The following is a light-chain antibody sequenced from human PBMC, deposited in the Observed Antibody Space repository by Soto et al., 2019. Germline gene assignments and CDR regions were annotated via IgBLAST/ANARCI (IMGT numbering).Light chain of an antibody. Sequence: EIVLTQSPATLSLSPGESATLSCRASQSVSSSQVAWYQLKLGQAPRLLIYGASSRATGIPDRFSGVGSETYFTLTISGLEPVDCAVYYCQQYATSPHTFGQGTKLEIK. CDR3: QQYATSPHT. J-gene: IGKJ2*01. CDR2: GAS. CDR1: QSVSSSQ. V-gene: IGKV3-20*01.